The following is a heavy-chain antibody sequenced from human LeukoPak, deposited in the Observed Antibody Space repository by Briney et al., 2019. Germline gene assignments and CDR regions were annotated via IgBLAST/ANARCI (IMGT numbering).Heavy chain of an antibody. CDR2: IKQDGSEK. CDR1: GFTFSSYW. Sequence: GGSLRLSCAASGFTFSSYWMSWVRQAPGKGLEWVANIKQDGSEKYYVDSVKGRFTISRDNAKNSLYLQMNSLRAEDTAVYYCARSPQGLRFLEWLFARFDYWGQGTLVTVSS. V-gene: IGHV3-7*01. J-gene: IGHJ4*02. CDR3: ARSPQGLRFLEWLFARFDY. D-gene: IGHD3-3*01.